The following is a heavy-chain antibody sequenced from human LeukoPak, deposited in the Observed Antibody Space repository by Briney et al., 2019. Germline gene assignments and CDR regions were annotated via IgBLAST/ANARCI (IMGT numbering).Heavy chain of an antibody. J-gene: IGHJ3*02. CDR3: ARDTVRNYVDAFDI. CDR2: ISAYNGNT. Sequence: ASVKVSCKASGYTFTSYGISWVRQAPGQGLEWMGWISAYNGNTNYAQKLQGRVTMTTDTSTSTAYIELRSLRSDDTAVYYCARDTVRNYVDAFDIWGQGTMVTVSS. CDR1: GYTFTSYG. D-gene: IGHD1-7*01. V-gene: IGHV1-18*01.